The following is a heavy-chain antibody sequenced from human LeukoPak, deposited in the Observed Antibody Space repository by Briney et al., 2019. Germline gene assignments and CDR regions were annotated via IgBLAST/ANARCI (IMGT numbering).Heavy chain of an antibody. D-gene: IGHD6-13*01. CDR1: GFTFGRFW. Sequence: GGSLRLSCAASGFTFGRFWMTWVRQAPGKGLEWVANIKPDGTKKTYVDSVKGRFIVSRDNAKNSLYLQMNSLRADDTAVYYCATAPAAADSWWGQGTLVAVSS. CDR2: IKPDGTKK. V-gene: IGHV3-7*01. J-gene: IGHJ4*02. CDR3: ATAPAAADSW.